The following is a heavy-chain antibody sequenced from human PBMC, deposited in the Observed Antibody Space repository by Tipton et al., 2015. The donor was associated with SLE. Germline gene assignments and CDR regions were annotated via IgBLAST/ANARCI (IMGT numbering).Heavy chain of an antibody. CDR3: ARVGTCLFDY. D-gene: IGHD5/OR15-5a*01. CDR1: GGSISSSSYY. Sequence: TLSLTCTVSGGSISSSSYYWGWIRQPPGKGLEWIGSIYYSGSTYYNPSLKSRVTISVDTSKNQFSLKLSSVTAADTAVYYCARVGTCLFDYWGQGTLVTVSS. CDR2: IYYSGST. J-gene: IGHJ4*02. V-gene: IGHV4-39*07.